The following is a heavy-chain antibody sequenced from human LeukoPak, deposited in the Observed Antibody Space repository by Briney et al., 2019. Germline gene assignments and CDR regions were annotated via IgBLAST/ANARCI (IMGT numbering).Heavy chain of an antibody. Sequence: GGSLRLSCAASGFTFSSYEMKRVRQAPGKGLEWVSYISSSGSTIYYADSVKGRFTISRDNAKNSLYLQMNSLRAEDTAVYYCARDRYYGSGSYGYWGQGTLVTVSS. CDR1: GFTFSSYE. CDR3: ARDRYYGSGSYGY. V-gene: IGHV3-48*03. D-gene: IGHD3-10*01. J-gene: IGHJ4*02. CDR2: ISSSGSTI.